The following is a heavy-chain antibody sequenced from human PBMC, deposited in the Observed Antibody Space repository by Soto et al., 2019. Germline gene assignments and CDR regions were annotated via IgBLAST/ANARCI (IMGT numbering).Heavy chain of an antibody. J-gene: IGHJ6*02. Sequence: SLTCVVSGYSISSGYYWGWIRQPPGKGLEWIGNVHHSGITYYNPSLKSRVSISRDTSKNHYSLNLSSVTAADTAVYYCARAGDTMIRGVIIMHYYGMDVCGHGTTVTGSS. CDR3: ARAGDTMIRGVIIMHYYGMDV. CDR2: VHHSGIT. CDR1: GYSISSGYY. D-gene: IGHD3-10*01. V-gene: IGHV4-38-2*01.